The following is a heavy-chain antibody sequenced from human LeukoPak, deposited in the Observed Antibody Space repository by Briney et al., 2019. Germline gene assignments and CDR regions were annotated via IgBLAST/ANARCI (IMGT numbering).Heavy chain of an antibody. CDR1: GFTFSTYS. J-gene: IGHJ4*02. CDR3: ARETPGGEWLLFDY. V-gene: IGHV3-21*01. Sequence: GSLRLSCAASGFTFSTYSMNWVRQAPGKGLEWVPSISSGSSYIHYADSVKGRFTISRDNAKNSLYLQMNSLRAEDTAVYYCARETPGGEWLLFDYWGQGTLVTVSS. D-gene: IGHD3-3*01. CDR2: ISSGSSYI.